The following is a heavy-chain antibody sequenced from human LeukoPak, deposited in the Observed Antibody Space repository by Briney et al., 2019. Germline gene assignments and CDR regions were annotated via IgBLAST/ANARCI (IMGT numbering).Heavy chain of an antibody. V-gene: IGHV3-7*01. J-gene: IGHJ4*02. Sequence: GGSLRLSCAASGFTFSSYWMSWVRQAPGKGLEWVANIKQDGSEKYYVDSVKGRFTISRDNAKNSLYLQMNSLRAEDTAVYYCARGSLDILTGYHYLGGQGTLVTVSS. D-gene: IGHD3-9*01. CDR3: ARGSLDILTGYHYL. CDR2: IKQDGSEK. CDR1: GFTFSSYW.